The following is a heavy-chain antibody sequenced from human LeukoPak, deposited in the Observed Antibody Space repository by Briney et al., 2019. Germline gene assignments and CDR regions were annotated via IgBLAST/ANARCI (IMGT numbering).Heavy chain of an antibody. V-gene: IGHV3-48*01. D-gene: IGHD3-10*01. CDR2: ISSSSTI. J-gene: IGHJ6*03. CDR1: GFTFSSYS. CDR3: ARDHYGSGSYYVSYMDV. Sequence: GGSLRLSCAASGFTFSSYSMNWVRQAPGKGLEWVSYISSSSTIYYADSVKGRFTISRDNAKNSLYLQMNSLRAEDTAVYYCARDHYGSGSYYVSYMDVWGKGTTVTVSS.